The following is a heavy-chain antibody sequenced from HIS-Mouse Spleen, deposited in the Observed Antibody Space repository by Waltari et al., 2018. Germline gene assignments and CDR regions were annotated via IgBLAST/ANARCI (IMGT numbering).Heavy chain of an antibody. D-gene: IGHD3-16*01. J-gene: IGHJ3*02. Sequence: EVQLVESGGGLVQPGRSLRLSCAASGFTFADYAMHWVRQAQGKGLEWVSGISWNSGSIGYADSVKGRFTISRDNAKNSLYLQMNSLRAEDTALYYCAKDISRGKGGAFDIWGQGTMVTVSS. CDR1: GFTFADYA. CDR3: AKDISRGKGGAFDI. V-gene: IGHV3-9*01. CDR2: ISWNSGSI.